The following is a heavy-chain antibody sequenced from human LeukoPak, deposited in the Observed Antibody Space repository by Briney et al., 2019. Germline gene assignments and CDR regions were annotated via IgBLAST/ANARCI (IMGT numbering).Heavy chain of an antibody. Sequence: PSETLSLTCTVSGGSISGYYWSWIRQPPGKGLEWIGYIYYSGSTNYTPSLKSRVTISVDTSKNPFSLKLSSVTAADTAVYYCARGREWEPKVFDYWGQGTLVTVSS. CDR1: GGSISGYY. D-gene: IGHD1-26*01. CDR3: ARGREWEPKVFDY. V-gene: IGHV4-59*01. J-gene: IGHJ4*02. CDR2: IYYSGST.